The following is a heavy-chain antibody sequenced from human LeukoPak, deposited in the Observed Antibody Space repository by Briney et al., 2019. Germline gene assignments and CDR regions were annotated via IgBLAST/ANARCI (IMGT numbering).Heavy chain of an antibody. J-gene: IGHJ4*02. Sequence: SLRLSCAASGFTFDDYAMHWVRQAPGKGLEWVSGISWNIGSIGYAASVKGRFTISRDNAKNSLYLQMNSLRAEDTALYYCAKDVGGNYCSGGSCYLDYWGQGTLVTVSS. CDR3: AKDVGGNYCSGGSCYLDY. CDR1: GFTFDDYA. V-gene: IGHV3-9*01. D-gene: IGHD2-15*01. CDR2: ISWNIGSI.